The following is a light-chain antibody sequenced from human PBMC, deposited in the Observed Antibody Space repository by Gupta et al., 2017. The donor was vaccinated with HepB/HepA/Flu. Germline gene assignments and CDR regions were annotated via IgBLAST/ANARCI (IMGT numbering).Light chain of an antibody. CDR2: DVS. CDR1: ISDVGGYNY. CDR3: SSYTSSSTLVV. V-gene: IGLV2-14*01. J-gene: IGLJ2*01. Sequence: QSALPQPASVSGSPGQSITISCTGTISDVGGYNYVSWYQQNPGKAPKLMIYDVSNRPSGVSNRFSGSKSGNTASLTISVLQAEDEADYYCSSYTSSSTLVVFGGGTKLTVL.